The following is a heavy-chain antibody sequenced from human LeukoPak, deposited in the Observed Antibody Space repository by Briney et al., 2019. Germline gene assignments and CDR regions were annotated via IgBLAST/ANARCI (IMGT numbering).Heavy chain of an antibody. V-gene: IGHV3-15*01. J-gene: IGHJ4*02. CDR1: GFTFSNAW. CDR3: TAGAWIQLWLADY. CDR2: IKSKTDGGTT. Sequence: GGSLRLSCAASGFTFSNAWMTWVRQAPGKGLEWVGLIKSKTDGGTTDYAAPVKGRFTISRDDSKTTLYLQMNSLKAEDTAVYYCTAGAWIQLWLADYWGRGTLVTVSS. D-gene: IGHD5-18*01.